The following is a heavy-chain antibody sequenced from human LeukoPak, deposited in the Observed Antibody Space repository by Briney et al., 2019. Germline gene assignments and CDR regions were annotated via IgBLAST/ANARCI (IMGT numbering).Heavy chain of an antibody. CDR1: GFTFSSYA. D-gene: IGHD5-24*01. J-gene: IGHJ5*01. CDR3: AKELATTTWFDS. CDR2: ISGSGDNT. V-gene: IGHV3-23*01. Sequence: PGGSLRLSCAASGFTFSSYAMSWVRQAPGKGLEWVSGISGSGDNTYYADSVKGRFTISRDNSKNTLYVQMNSLRAEDTAVYYCAKELATTTWFDSWGQGTLVTVSS.